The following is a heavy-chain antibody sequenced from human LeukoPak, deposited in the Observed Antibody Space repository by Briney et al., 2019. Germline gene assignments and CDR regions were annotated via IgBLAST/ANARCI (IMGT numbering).Heavy chain of an antibody. CDR3: ARSSRVVGPRETFHI. CDR1: GYTFTGYY. D-gene: IGHD1-26*01. Sequence: ASVKVSCKASGYTFTGYYMHWVRQAPGQGLEWMGWINPNNGDTKYAQKFQDRVTMTRDTSINTAYMELNSLRSDDTAVYYCARSSRVVGPRETFHIWGQGTMVTVSS. J-gene: IGHJ3*02. V-gene: IGHV1-2*02. CDR2: INPNNGDT.